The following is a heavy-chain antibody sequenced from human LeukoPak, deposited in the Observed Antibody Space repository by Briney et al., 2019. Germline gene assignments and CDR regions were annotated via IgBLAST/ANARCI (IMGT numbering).Heavy chain of an antibody. CDR1: GYSISSGYY. Sequence: NPSETLSLTCTVSGYSISSGYYWGWIRQPPGKGLEWIVNIYHTGSTYYNPSLKSRVTIPVDTSKNQFSLKLSSVTAADTAVYYCVRSSSSIFDYWGQGTLVTVSS. D-gene: IGHD6-6*01. CDR3: VRSSSSIFDY. V-gene: IGHV4-38-2*02. J-gene: IGHJ4*02. CDR2: IYHTGST.